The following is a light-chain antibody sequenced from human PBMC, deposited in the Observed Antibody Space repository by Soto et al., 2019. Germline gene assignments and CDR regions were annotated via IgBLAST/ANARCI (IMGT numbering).Light chain of an antibody. Sequence: QSVLTQPASVSGSPGQSITISCTGTSSDFGDYDYVSWYLQHPGKVPKLMIYEVSNRPSGVSNRFSGSKSGNTASLTISGLQAEDEADYYCSSYTGSSTQVFGTGTKVTVL. J-gene: IGLJ1*01. V-gene: IGLV2-14*01. CDR2: EVS. CDR3: SSYTGSSTQV. CDR1: SSDFGDYDY.